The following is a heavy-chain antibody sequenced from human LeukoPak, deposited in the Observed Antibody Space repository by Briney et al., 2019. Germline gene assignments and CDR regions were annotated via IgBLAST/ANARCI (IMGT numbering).Heavy chain of an antibody. J-gene: IGHJ3*02. D-gene: IGHD5-24*01. CDR3: ARARGATIFQSAFDI. CDR2: IYYSGST. CDR1: GGSISCYY. V-gene: IGHV4-59*01. Sequence: SETLSLTCTVSGGSISCYYWSWIRQPPGKGLEWIGYIYYSGSTNYNPSLKSRVTISVDTSKNQFSLKLTSVTAADTAVYYCARARGATIFQSAFDIWGQGTMVTVSS.